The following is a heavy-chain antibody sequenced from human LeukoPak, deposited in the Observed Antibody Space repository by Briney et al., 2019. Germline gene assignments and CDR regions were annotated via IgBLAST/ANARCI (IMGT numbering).Heavy chain of an antibody. CDR1: GYTFTSYG. J-gene: IGHJ4*02. Sequence: ASVKVSCKASGYTFTSYGISWVRQAPGQGLEWMGWISAYNGNTNYAQKLQGRVTMTTDTSTSTAYMELRSLRSDDTAVYYCARDLGCSSTSCYNEEGGGKNYWGQGTLVTVSS. CDR2: ISAYNGNT. CDR3: ARDLGCSSTSCYNEEGGGKNY. D-gene: IGHD2-2*02. V-gene: IGHV1-18*01.